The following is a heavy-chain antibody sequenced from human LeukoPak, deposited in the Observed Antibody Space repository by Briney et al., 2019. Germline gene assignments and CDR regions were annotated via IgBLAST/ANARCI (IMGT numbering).Heavy chain of an antibody. Sequence: GGSLRLSCAASGFTFRSYVVTWVRQAPGRGLEWVSGIGGSGGTFYADSAKGRFTISRDNSKSTVFLHMNSLRVEDTAVYYCAKNLQELGAWANYFDSWGRGTLVTVSS. CDR1: GFTFRSYV. J-gene: IGHJ4*02. CDR2: IGGSGGT. D-gene: IGHD1-26*01. V-gene: IGHV3-23*01. CDR3: AKNLQELGAWANYFDS.